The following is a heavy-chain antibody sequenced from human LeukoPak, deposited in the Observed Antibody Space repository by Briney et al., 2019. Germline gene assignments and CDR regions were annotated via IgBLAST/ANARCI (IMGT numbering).Heavy chain of an antibody. D-gene: IGHD6-13*01. J-gene: IGHJ6*02. CDR2: FDPEDGET. CDR1: GYTLTELS. V-gene: IGHV1-24*01. Sequence: ASVKVSCKVSGYTLTELSMHWVRQAPGKGLEWMGGFDPEDGETIYAQKFQGRVTMTEDTSTDTAYMELSSLRSEDTAVHYCATSRYSSSWYPYYGMDVWGQGTTVTVSS. CDR3: ATSRYSSSWYPYYGMDV.